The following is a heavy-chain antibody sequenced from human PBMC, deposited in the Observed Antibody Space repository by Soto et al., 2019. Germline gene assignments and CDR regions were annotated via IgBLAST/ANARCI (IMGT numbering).Heavy chain of an antibody. CDR2: IYYSGST. CDR3: ARGGKYSSSWHYYFDY. J-gene: IGHJ4*02. Sequence: SETLSLTCTVSGGSISSGDYYWSWIHQPPGKGLEWIGYIYYSGSTYYNPPLKSRVTISVDASKNQFSLKLSSVTAADTAVYYCARGGKYSSSWHYYFDYWGQGTLVTVSS. D-gene: IGHD6-13*01. V-gene: IGHV4-30-4*01. CDR1: GGSISSGDYY.